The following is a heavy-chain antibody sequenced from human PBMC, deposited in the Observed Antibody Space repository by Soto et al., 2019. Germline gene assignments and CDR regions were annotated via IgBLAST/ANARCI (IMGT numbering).Heavy chain of an antibody. Sequence: VEALNLSCKGPGYSFTSYWISWVHQMAGKGLEWMGRIDPSDSYTNYSPSFQGHVTISADKSISTAYLQWSSLKASDTAMYYCARHEGSSSSENWFDPWGQGTLVTVSS. CDR2: IDPSDSYT. CDR3: ARHEGSSSSENWFDP. CDR1: GYSFTSYW. V-gene: IGHV5-10-1*01. J-gene: IGHJ5*02. D-gene: IGHD6-6*01.